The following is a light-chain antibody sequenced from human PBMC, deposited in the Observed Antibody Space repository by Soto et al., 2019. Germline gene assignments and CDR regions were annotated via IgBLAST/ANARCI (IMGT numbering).Light chain of an antibody. Sequence: DIQMTQSPSTLSASVGDRVTITCRASQSIRSWLAWYQQKPGKAPKLLIYGASSPESWVPSSVSGSESRIEPTLTLSSLQPDDFASYCCQQYTDYPRTFGRGPKVEIK. CDR2: GAS. CDR1: QSIRSW. V-gene: IGKV1-5*03. J-gene: IGKJ1*01. CDR3: QQYTDYPRT.